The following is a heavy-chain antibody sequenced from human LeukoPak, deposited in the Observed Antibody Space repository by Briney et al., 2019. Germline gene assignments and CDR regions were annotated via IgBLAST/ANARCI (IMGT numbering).Heavy chain of an antibody. Sequence: GGSLRLSCAASGFTFSSYAMSWVRQAPGKGLEWVSAISGSGGSTYYADSVKGRFTISRDNSKNTLYLQMNSLRAEDTAVYYCAKERRSSSWYGKYFDYWGQGTLVTVSS. CDR2: ISGSGGST. V-gene: IGHV3-23*01. CDR3: AKERRSSSWYGKYFDY. J-gene: IGHJ4*02. D-gene: IGHD6-13*01. CDR1: GFTFSSYA.